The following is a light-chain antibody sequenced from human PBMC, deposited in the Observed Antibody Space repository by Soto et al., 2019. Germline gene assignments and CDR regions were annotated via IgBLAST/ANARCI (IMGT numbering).Light chain of an antibody. J-gene: IGLJ2*01. CDR3: QTWGTGIQI. CDR1: SGHSSYS. V-gene: IGLV4-69*01. Sequence: QLVLTQSPSASASLGASVKLTCTLSSGHSSYSIAWHQLQPQQGPRYLMILDSDGRHHKGDGIPDRFSGSSSGAERYLTISSLQSVDEADYYCQTWGTGIQIFGGGTKLTVL. CDR2: LDSDGRH.